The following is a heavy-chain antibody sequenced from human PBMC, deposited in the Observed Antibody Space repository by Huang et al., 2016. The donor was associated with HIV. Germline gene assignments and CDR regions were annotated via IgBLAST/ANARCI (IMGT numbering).Heavy chain of an antibody. CDR2: LIPMCGTP. Sequence: QVQLVQSGAEVKTPGSSVKVSCKASGGTFSKYAISWVRQAPGQGREWMGGLIPMCGTPNYARKCQGRVTITADDSTSTTYVEVSSLRSEDTALYYCARGQLGSYGDYDVLYWGQGTLVTVSS. J-gene: IGHJ4*02. CDR1: GGTFSKYA. D-gene: IGHD4-17*01. CDR3: ARGQLGSYGDYDVLY. V-gene: IGHV1-69*13.